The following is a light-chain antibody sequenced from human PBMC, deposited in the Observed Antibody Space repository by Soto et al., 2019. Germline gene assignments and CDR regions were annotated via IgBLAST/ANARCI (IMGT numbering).Light chain of an antibody. Sequence: QSAMPKPASVSGSPGQSVTISCTGSNSDIGTYNYVSWYQQLPGKAPKLVISEVSNRPSGISGRFSGSKCGNAASLTISGLQAEDEATYYCSSYTSTSTLYVFGPGTNVTVL. V-gene: IGLV2-14*01. CDR1: NSDIGTYNY. J-gene: IGLJ1*01. CDR2: EVS. CDR3: SSYTSTSTLYV.